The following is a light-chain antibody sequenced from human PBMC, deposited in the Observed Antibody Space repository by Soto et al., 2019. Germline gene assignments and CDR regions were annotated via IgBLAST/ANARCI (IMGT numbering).Light chain of an antibody. CDR2: LGS. V-gene: IGKV2-28*01. Sequence: ESVVTQSPLSLPVTPGEPASISCRSSQSLLHSNGYNYLDWYLQKPGQSPQLLIYLGSNRASGVPDRFSGSGSGTDFTLKISRVKAEDVGAYYCMQALQTHRTFGQGTKVDIK. J-gene: IGKJ1*01. CDR3: MQALQTHRT. CDR1: QSLLHSNGYNY.